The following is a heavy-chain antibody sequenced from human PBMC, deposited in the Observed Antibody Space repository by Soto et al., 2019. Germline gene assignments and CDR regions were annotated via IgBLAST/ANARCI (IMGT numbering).Heavy chain of an antibody. Sequence: EVQLVEFGGGLVKPGGSLRLSCAASGFTFSSFAMSWVRQAPGKGLEWVSSITSSSTYIYYADSVKGRFTISRDNAKNSLYLQMNCLRAEDTAVYYGARAPIGSGWFFDYWVQGTLVTVSS. CDR1: GFTFSSFA. D-gene: IGHD6-19*01. CDR3: ARAPIGSGWFFDY. CDR2: ITSSSTYI. V-gene: IGHV3-21*01. J-gene: IGHJ4*02.